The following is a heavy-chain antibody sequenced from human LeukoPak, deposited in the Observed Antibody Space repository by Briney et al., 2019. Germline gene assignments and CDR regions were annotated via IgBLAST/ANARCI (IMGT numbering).Heavy chain of an antibody. D-gene: IGHD4-17*01. CDR2: IIPIFGTA. J-gene: IGHJ4*02. V-gene: IGHV1-69*13. CDR1: GGTFSSYA. Sequence: SVKVSCKASGGTFSSYAISWVRQAPGQGLEWMGGIIPIFGTANYAQKFQGRVTITADESTSTAYMELSSLRSEDTAVYYCARDLDGDYRFDYWGQGTLVTVSS. CDR3: ARDLDGDYRFDY.